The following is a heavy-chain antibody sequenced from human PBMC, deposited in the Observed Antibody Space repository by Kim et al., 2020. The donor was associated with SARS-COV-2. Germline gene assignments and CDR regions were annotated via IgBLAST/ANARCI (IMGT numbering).Heavy chain of an antibody. Sequence: ASVKVSCKASGYTFTSYAMNWVRQAPGQGLEWMGWINTNTGNPTYAQGLTGRFVFSLDTSVSTAYLQISSLKAEDTAVYYCASGPDVADYDSSGYYYWGQGPLVTVSS. V-gene: IGHV7-4-1*02. CDR3: ASGPDVADYDSSGYYY. CDR1: GYTFTSYA. J-gene: IGHJ4*02. CDR2: INTNTGNP. D-gene: IGHD3-22*01.